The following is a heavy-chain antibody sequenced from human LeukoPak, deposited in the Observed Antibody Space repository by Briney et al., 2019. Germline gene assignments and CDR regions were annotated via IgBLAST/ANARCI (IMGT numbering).Heavy chain of an antibody. Sequence: GASVKVSCKASGYTFTGYYMHWVRQAPGQGLEWMGWINPNSGGTNYAQKFQGRVTMTRDTSISTAYMELSRLRSDDTAVYYCARDRDIAVAGTVYWFDPWGQGTLVTVSS. D-gene: IGHD6-19*01. V-gene: IGHV1-2*02. CDR2: INPNSGGT. J-gene: IGHJ5*02. CDR3: ARDRDIAVAGTVYWFDP. CDR1: GYTFTGYY.